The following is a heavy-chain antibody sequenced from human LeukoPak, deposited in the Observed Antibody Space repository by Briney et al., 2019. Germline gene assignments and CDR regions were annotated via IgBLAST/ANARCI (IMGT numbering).Heavy chain of an antibody. CDR3: ARGPKITIFGVVIRYYFDY. D-gene: IGHD3-3*01. V-gene: IGHV4-39*07. J-gene: IGHJ4*02. Sequence: SETLSLTCTVSGGSVSSSSYYWSWIRQPPGKGLEWIGEINHSGSTNYNPSLKSRVTISVDTSKNQFSLKLSSVTAADTAVYYCARGPKITIFGVVIRYYFDYWGQGTLVTVSS. CDR1: GGSVSSSSYY. CDR2: INHSGST.